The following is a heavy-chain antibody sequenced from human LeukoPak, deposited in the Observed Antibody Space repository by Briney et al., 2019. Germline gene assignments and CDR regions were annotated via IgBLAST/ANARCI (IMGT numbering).Heavy chain of an antibody. V-gene: IGHV3-20*04. CDR3: VKDLSSNWYSFDY. J-gene: IGHJ4*02. CDR2: INWDGTNT. CDR1: GGTTDDYG. D-gene: IGHD6-13*01. Sequence: GGSLRLSCAASGGTTDDYGMSWVRQAPGKGLEWVSGINWDGTNTYYAESVKGRFTISRDSAEKSLYLQMNSLRYDDTAFYYCVKDLSSNWYSFDYWGQGTLVTVSS.